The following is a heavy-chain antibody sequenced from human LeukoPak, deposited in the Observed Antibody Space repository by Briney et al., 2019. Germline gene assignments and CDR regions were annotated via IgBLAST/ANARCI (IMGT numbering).Heavy chain of an antibody. V-gene: IGHV3-74*01. CDR2: INSDGSST. Sequence: PGGSLRLSCAASGFTFSSYWMHWVRQAPGKGLVWVSRINSDGSSTSYADSVKGRFTISRDNAKNTLYLQMNSLRAEDTAVYYCAKDTRFMIVVVNFDYWGQGTLVTVSS. D-gene: IGHD3-22*01. J-gene: IGHJ4*02. CDR3: AKDTRFMIVVVNFDY. CDR1: GFTFSSYW.